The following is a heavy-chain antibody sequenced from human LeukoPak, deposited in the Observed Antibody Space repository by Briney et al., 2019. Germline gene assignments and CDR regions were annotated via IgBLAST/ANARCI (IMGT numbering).Heavy chain of an antibody. D-gene: IGHD2-15*01. V-gene: IGHV3-74*03. Sequence: GGSLRLSCAASGFTFSSYWMHWVRQAPGKGLVWVARISGDGSSATHADSVKGRFTISRDNGKNTLYLQMNSLRAEDTAVYCCARSSGGTLYWGQGTLVTVSS. CDR1: GFTFSSYW. J-gene: IGHJ4*01. CDR3: ARSSGGTLY. CDR2: ISGDGSSA.